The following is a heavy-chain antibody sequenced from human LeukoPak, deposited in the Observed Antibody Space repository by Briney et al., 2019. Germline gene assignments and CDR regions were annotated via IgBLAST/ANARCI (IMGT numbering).Heavy chain of an antibody. V-gene: IGHV4-31*03. CDR2: IYYSGST. CDR3: ARATDTAMVPLDY. J-gene: IGHJ4*02. Sequence: PSQTLSLTCTVSGGSISSGGYYWSWIRQHPGKGLEWIGYIYYSGSTYYNPSLKSRVTISVDTSKNQFSLKLSSVTAADTAVYYCARATDTAMVPLDYWGQGTLVTVSS. CDR1: GGSISSGGYY. D-gene: IGHD5-18*01.